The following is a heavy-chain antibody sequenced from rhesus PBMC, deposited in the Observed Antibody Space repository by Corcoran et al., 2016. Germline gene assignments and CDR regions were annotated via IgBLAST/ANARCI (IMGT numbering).Heavy chain of an antibody. CDR2: ISSDVINK. Sequence: EEQMVESGGGLVQPGGSLRLSCEASGFTFSIYGIHWVRQAPVKGLEWVAVISSDVINKQYADSVKDRFTISRDNSNNILYLQMNNLKLEDTAVYYCSRFDVWGPGVLVIVSS. J-gene: IGHJ5-1*01. V-gene: IGHV3-54*02. CDR3: SRFDV. CDR1: GFTFSIYG.